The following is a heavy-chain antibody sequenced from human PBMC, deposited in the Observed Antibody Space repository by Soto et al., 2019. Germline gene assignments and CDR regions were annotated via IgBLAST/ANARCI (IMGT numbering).Heavy chain of an antibody. V-gene: IGHV3-74*01. J-gene: IGHJ4*02. CDR1: GFTFSSYP. CDR3: VRGTNGWRGMDY. Sequence: EVQLVESGGAIVQPGGSPRLSCATSGFTFSSYPIHWVRQAPGKGPVWVSRITEDGSGTTYADSVKGRFTVTRDNAKNTMYLQMSGLGAEDTAVYHCVRGTNGWRGMDYWGQGTLVTVSS. D-gene: IGHD2-8*01. CDR2: ITEDGSGT.